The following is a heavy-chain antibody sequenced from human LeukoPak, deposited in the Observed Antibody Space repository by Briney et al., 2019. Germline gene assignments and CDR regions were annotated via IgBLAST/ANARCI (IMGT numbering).Heavy chain of an antibody. CDR3: ARDLTSNVAVTEYHYYAMDV. CDR2: ISAYNGST. Sequence: ASVKVSCKASDFSFTSYGMSWVRQAPGQGLEWMGWISAYNGSTKYAQKLQGRVTMTTDTSTGTAYMELRSLRPDDTAVYYCARDLTSNVAVTEYHYYAMDVWGQGTTATVSS. CDR1: DFSFTSYG. V-gene: IGHV1-18*01. D-gene: IGHD6-19*01. J-gene: IGHJ6*02.